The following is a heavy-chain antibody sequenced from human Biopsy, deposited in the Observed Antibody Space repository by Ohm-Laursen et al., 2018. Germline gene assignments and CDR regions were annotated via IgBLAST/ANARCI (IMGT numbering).Heavy chain of an antibody. CDR2: VYYSGTT. CDR3: TRATNSTGWPYYYFYGMDI. J-gene: IGHJ6*02. CDR1: GGSISSDW. V-gene: IGHV4-59*01. Sequence: SETLSLTCTVSGGSISSDWWSWIRQTPGKGLEWIGYVYYSGTTTYNPSLRSRVTISVDTSMNQISLRLQSVTAADTAIYYCTRATNSTGWPYYYFYGMDIWGQGTVVTVSS. D-gene: IGHD2/OR15-2a*01.